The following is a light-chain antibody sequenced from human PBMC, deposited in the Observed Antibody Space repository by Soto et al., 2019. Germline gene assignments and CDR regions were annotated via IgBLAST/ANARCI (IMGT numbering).Light chain of an antibody. V-gene: IGLV1-44*01. CDR2: GDY. J-gene: IGLJ3*02. CDR3: GAWDFSINAWV. CDR1: TPNIGRNT. Sequence: QSVVTQPPSASGTPGQRVTISCSGSTPNIGRNTVNWYQQVPGAAPKLLIFGDYQRPSGVPDRFSASKSGSSASLAISGLQSEDEADYYCGAWDFSINAWVFGGGTKLTVL.